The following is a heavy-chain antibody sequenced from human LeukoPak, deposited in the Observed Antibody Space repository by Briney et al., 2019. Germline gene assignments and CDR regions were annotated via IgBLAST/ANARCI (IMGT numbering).Heavy chain of an antibody. CDR1: GFTFSSYS. J-gene: IGHJ3*02. D-gene: IGHD5-24*01. Sequence: PGGSLRLSCAASGFTFSSYSMNWVRQAPGKGLEWVSSISSSSSYIYYADSVKGRFTISRDNAKNSLYLQMNSLRAEDTAVYYCARMAPQARDTFDIWGQGTMVTVSS. CDR3: ARMAPQARDTFDI. V-gene: IGHV3-21*01. CDR2: ISSSSSYI.